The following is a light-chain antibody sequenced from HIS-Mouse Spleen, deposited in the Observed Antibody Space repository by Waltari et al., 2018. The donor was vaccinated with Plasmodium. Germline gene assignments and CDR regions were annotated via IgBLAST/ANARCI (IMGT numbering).Light chain of an antibody. CDR3: QQYNSYSCT. J-gene: IGKJ3*01. CDR1: QSVSSY. Sequence: EMVTPQSPAILAVSPGERATLSCRASQSVSSYFAWYQQKPGQAPRLLIYEASTIASGIPSRFSGSGSGTEFTLTISSLQSEDFAAYYCQQYNSYSCTFGPGTKVEIK. CDR2: EAS. V-gene: IGKV3-15*01.